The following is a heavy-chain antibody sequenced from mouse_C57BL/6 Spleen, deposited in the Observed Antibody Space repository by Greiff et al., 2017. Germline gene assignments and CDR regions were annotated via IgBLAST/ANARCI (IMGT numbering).Heavy chain of an antibody. V-gene: IGHV3-6*01. CDR2: ISYDGSN. D-gene: IGHD2-12*01. J-gene: IGHJ2*01. CDR3: AKAYYSPFDY. CDR1: GYSITSGYY. Sequence: ESGPGLVKPSPSLSLTCSVTGYSITSGYYWNWIRQFPGNKLEWMGYISYDGSNNYNPSLKNRISITRDTSKNQFFLKLNSVTTEDTATYYCAKAYYSPFDYWGQGTTLTVSS.